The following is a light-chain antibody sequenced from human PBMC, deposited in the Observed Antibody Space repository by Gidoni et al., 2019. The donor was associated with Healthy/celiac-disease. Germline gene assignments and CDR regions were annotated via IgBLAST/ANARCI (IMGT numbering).Light chain of an antibody. V-gene: IGKV1-39*01. CDR1: QSISSY. CDR2: AAS. CDR3: QQSYSTPWT. Sequence: DIQMTQPPSSLSASVGDRVTITFRASQSISSYLNWYQQKPGKAPKLLIYAASSLQSGVPSRFSGSGSGTDFTLTISSLQPEDFATYYCQQSYSTPWTFGQGTKVEIK. J-gene: IGKJ1*01.